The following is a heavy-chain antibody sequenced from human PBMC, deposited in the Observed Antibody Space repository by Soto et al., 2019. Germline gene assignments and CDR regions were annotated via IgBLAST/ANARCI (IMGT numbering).Heavy chain of an antibody. D-gene: IGHD3-3*01. Sequence: QVQLVESGGGVVQPGRSLRLSCAASGFTFSSYGMHWVRQAPGKGLEWVAVIWYDGSNKYYADSVKGRLTISRDNSKNTLYLQMNSLRAEDTAVYYCARDSYYDFWSGYGHYYYYYMDVWGKGTTVTVSS. CDR3: ARDSYYDFWSGYGHYYYYYMDV. V-gene: IGHV3-33*01. CDR2: IWYDGSNK. CDR1: GFTFSSYG. J-gene: IGHJ6*03.